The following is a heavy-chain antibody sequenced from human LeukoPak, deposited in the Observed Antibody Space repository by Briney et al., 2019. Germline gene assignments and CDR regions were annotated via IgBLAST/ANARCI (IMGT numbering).Heavy chain of an antibody. J-gene: IGHJ5*02. Sequence: ASVKVSCKASGYTFTRYYMHWVRHAPGQGLEWMGIIHPSSGSTSYAQKFEGRVTMTRDTSTSTVYMELSSLRSEDTAVYYCARDSSTSFLADPWGQGTLVTVSS. CDR1: GYTFTRYY. V-gene: IGHV1-46*01. D-gene: IGHD2-2*01. CDR2: IHPSSGST. CDR3: ARDSSTSFLADP.